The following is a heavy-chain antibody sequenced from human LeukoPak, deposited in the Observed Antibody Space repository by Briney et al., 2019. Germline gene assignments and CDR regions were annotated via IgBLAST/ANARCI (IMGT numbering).Heavy chain of an antibody. CDR3: ARGMGGRDA. Sequence: SETLSLSCTVSGGSISGGGKNRSRIRQHPRKGLEWIGYIYYSGSTYYNPSLKSRVTISVDTSKNQFSLKLSSVTAADTAVYYCARGMGGRDA. D-gene: IGHD3-16*01. CDR1: GGSISGGGKN. V-gene: IGHV4-31*03. J-gene: IGHJ3*01. CDR2: IYYSGST.